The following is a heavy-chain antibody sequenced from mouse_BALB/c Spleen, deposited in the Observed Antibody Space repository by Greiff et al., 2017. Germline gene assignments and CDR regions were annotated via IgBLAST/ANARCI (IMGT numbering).Heavy chain of an antibody. D-gene: IGHD2-3*01. CDR2: ISYSGST. CDR1: GYSITSDYA. CDR3: ARRYDGYHWYFDV. Sequence: EVKLQESGPGLVKPSQSLSLTCTVTGYSITSDYAWNWIRQFPGNKLEWMGYISYSGSTGYNPSLKSRISITRDTSKNQFFLQLNSVTTEDTATYYCARRYDGYHWYFDVWGAGTTVTVSS. J-gene: IGHJ1*01. V-gene: IGHV3-2*02.